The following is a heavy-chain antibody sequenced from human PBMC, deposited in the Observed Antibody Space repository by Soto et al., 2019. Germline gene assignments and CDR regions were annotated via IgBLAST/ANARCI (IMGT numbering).Heavy chain of an antibody. J-gene: IGHJ4*02. CDR1: GYSFASQW. CDR2: IDLSESYT. D-gene: IGHD3-16*01. Sequence: GESLKISCKVSGYSFASQWISWVRQVPGKGQEWMGRIDLSESYTTYNPSFQGNVTFSADKSITTAYLQWRSLEASDTAIYYCATYGLTTYYFGYWGQGTLVTVSS. V-gene: IGHV5-10-1*01. CDR3: ATYGLTTYYFGY.